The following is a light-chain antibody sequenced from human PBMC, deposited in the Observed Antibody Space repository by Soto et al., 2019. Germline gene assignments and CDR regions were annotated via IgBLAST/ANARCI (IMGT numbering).Light chain of an antibody. CDR1: QSVSSY. J-gene: IGKJ1*01. Sequence: EIVVTQSPATLSLSPGERATLSCRASQSVSSYLAWYQQKPGQAPRLLIYDASNRATGIPARFSGSGSGTDFTLTISSLQSEDFAVYYCQQYNNWWTFGQGTKVDIK. CDR2: DAS. CDR3: QQYNNWWT. V-gene: IGKV3-11*01.